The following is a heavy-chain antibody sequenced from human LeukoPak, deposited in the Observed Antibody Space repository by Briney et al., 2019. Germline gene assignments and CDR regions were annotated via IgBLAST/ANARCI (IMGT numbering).Heavy chain of an antibody. CDR2: ISISGGTI. Sequence: GGSLSPSCTASGFTFSDYFMSWIPQAPGKGLGWISYISISGGTIYYADSVKGRFTISRDNAKNSLFLQMNSLRAEDTAVYYCARCAGTPAYYYFYYYMDVWGKGTTVTVSS. CDR3: ARCAGTPAYYYFYYYMDV. J-gene: IGHJ6*03. CDR1: GFTFSDYF. D-gene: IGHD1/OR15-1a*01. V-gene: IGHV3-11*04.